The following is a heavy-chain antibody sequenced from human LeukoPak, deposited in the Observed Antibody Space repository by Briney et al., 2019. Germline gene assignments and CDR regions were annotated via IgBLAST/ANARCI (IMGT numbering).Heavy chain of an antibody. CDR1: GVSIGSYC. Sequence: SETLSLSCIVAGVSIGSYCRSWVRQPAGKGLEWIGRIYTSGSTNYNPSLKSRVTITVDTSKNQFSLKQSSVTDADTAVYYCERDGGYTNSFDHWGQGTLVTVSS. J-gene: IGHJ5*02. CDR2: IYTSGST. V-gene: IGHV4-4*07. D-gene: IGHD5-24*01. CDR3: ERDGGYTNSFDH.